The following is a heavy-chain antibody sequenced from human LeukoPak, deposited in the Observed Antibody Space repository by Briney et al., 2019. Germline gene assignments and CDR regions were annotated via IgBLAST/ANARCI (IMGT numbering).Heavy chain of an antibody. CDR2: IYHSGST. J-gene: IGHJ6*02. Sequence: SETLSLTCTVSGYSISSGYYWGWIRQPPGKGLEWIGSIYHSGSTNYNPSLKSRVTISVDTSKNQFSLKLSSVTAADTAVYYCARLYGSGSYYYYYGMDVWGQGTTVTVSS. V-gene: IGHV4-38-2*02. CDR1: GYSISSGYY. CDR3: ARLYGSGSYYYYYGMDV. D-gene: IGHD3-10*01.